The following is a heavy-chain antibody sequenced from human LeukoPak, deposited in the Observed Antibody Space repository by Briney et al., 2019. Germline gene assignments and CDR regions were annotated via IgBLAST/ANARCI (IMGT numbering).Heavy chain of an antibody. CDR1: GYTFTGYY. V-gene: IGHV1-2*02. D-gene: IGHD2-2*01. Sequence: ASVKVSCKASGYTFTGYYMHWVRQAPGQGLEWMGWINPNSGGTNYAQKFQGRVTMTRDTSISTAYMELSRLRSDDTAVYYCAEARGVVVVPAATFDYWGQGTLVTVSS. CDR3: AEARGVVVVPAATFDY. CDR2: INPNSGGT. J-gene: IGHJ4*02.